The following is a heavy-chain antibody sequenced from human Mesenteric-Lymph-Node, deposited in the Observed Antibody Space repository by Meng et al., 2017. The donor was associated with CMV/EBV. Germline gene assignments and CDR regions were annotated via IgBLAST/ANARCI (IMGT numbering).Heavy chain of an antibody. V-gene: IGHV3-23*01. J-gene: IGHJ4*02. CDR3: AKAILRPYCSGGSCYGLPGYFDY. D-gene: IGHD2-15*01. CDR1: GFTFSNYA. Sequence: GESLKISCAASGFTFSNYAIHWVRQAPGKGLEWVSTISGSGGSSYYADSVKGRFTISRDNSKNTLYLQMNSLRAEDTAVYYCAKAILRPYCSGGSCYGLPGYFDYWGQGTLVTVSS. CDR2: ISGSGGSS.